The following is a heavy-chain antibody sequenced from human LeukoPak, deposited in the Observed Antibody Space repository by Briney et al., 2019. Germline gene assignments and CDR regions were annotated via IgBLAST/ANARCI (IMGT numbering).Heavy chain of an antibody. CDR2: ISGSGGST. D-gene: IGHD6-19*01. CDR3: AKDLKAGTYFDY. CDR1: GFTFSSYA. J-gene: IGHJ4*02. Sequence: PGGSLRLSCAASGFTFSSYAMSWVRQAPGKGLERVSAISGSGGSTYYADSVKGRFTISRDNSKNTLYLQMNSLRAEDTAVYYCAKDLKAGTYFDYWGQGTLVTVSS. V-gene: IGHV3-23*01.